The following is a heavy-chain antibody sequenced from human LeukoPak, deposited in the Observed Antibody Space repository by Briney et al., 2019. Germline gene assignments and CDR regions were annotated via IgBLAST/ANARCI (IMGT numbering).Heavy chain of an antibody. CDR3: ARNLGYCSGGSCYYFRYYYYGMDV. Sequence: SETLSLTCTVSGGSISSSSYYWGWIRQPPGKGLEWIGSIYYSGSTYYNPSLKSRVTISVDTSKNQFSLKLSSVTAADMAVYYCARNLGYCSGGSCYYFRYYYYGMDVWGQGTTVTVSS. J-gene: IGHJ6*02. D-gene: IGHD2-15*01. CDR2: IYYSGST. CDR1: GGSISSSSYY. V-gene: IGHV4-39*01.